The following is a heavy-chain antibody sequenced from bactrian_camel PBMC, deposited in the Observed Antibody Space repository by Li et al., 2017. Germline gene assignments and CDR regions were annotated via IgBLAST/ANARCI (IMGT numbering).Heavy chain of an antibody. V-gene: IGHV3S1*01. J-gene: IGHJ4*01. CDR1: GYRDSANYC. D-gene: IGHD1*01. CDR2: IYTGDGTT. Sequence: VQLVESGGGSVQTGGSLRLSCASSGYRDSANYCLGWFRQAPGKERKRVASIYTGDGTTNYADSVKGRFTISQDNAKTTAHLQMSSLKPEDTAMYRCAAYALCDKWFPMESYYLAQGTQVTVS. CDR3: AAYALCDKWFPMESYY.